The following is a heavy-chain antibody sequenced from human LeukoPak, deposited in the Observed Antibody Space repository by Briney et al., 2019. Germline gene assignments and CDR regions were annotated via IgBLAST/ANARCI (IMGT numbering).Heavy chain of an antibody. Sequence: SVKVSCRASGGTFSSYAINWVRQAPGQGLEWMGGIIPIFGTANYEQKFQGRVTITTDESTSTAYMELSSLRSEDTAVYYCARGFGAYSSSWYGGYWFDPWGQGTLVTVSS. J-gene: IGHJ5*02. V-gene: IGHV1-69*05. CDR2: IIPIFGTA. CDR1: GGTFSSYA. CDR3: ARGFGAYSSSWYGGYWFDP. D-gene: IGHD6-13*01.